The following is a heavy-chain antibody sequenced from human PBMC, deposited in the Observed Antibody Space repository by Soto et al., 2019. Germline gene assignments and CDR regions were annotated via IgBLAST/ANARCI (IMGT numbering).Heavy chain of an antibody. D-gene: IGHD3-10*01. CDR3: ASVYYGSGSDTHNFYYYYCMEV. Sequence: QVQLQESGPGLVKPSQTLSLTCTVSGGSISSGDYYWSWIRQPPGKGLEWIGYIYYSGSTYYNPSLKSRVTRSVDTAKDDFSLKLSSVTAADTAVYYCASVYYGSGSDTHNFYYYYCMEVCGQGTTVTVSS. V-gene: IGHV4-30-4*01. CDR1: GGSISSGDYY. J-gene: IGHJ6*02. CDR2: IYYSGST.